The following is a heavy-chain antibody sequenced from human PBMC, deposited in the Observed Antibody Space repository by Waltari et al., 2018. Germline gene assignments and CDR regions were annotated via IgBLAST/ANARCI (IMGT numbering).Heavy chain of an antibody. CDR3: TTRVAISGVPGMPDY. D-gene: IGHD2-15*01. Sequence: VVGVGRRLVQGGGALGLPFATSGVPRRSTYMAWVRQGPGKGLESVAISYSHGTTSYADSVKGRFTISRDNSKNTLFLQMSSGRVDDTAMYYCTTRVAISGVPGMPDYWGQGTLVTVSS. J-gene: IGHJ4*02. CDR2: SYSHGTT. V-gene: IGHV3-53*01. CDR1: GVPRRSTY.